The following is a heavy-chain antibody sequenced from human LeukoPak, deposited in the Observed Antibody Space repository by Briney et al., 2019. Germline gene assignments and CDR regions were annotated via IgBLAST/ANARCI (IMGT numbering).Heavy chain of an antibody. CDR3: AREQVVVAAPLDY. J-gene: IGHJ4*02. Sequence: SETLSLTCAVYGGSFSGYYWSWIRQPPGKGLEWIGEINHSGSTNYNPSLKSRVTISVDTSKNQFSLKLSSVTAADTAVYYCAREQVVVAAPLDYWGQGTLVTVSS. D-gene: IGHD2-15*01. V-gene: IGHV4-34*01. CDR1: GGSFSGYY. CDR2: INHSGST.